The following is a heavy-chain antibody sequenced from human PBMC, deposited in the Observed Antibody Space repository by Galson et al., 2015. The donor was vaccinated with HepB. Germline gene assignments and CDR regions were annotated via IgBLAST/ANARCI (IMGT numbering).Heavy chain of an antibody. D-gene: IGHD1-14*01. J-gene: IGHJ6*02. CDR3: ARDRGNYNYYGMDV. V-gene: IGHV3-33*01. CDR2: IWYDGNDK. Sequence: SLRLSCAASGFTFSSYAMHWVRQPPGKGLEWVAVIWYDGNDKYYADSVKGRFTISRDNSKNTLYLQMNSLRAEDTAVYYCARDRGNYNYYGMDVWGQGTTVTVSS. CDR1: GFTFSSYA.